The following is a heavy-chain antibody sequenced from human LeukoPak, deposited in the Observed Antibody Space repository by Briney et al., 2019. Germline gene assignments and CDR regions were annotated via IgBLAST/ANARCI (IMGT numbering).Heavy chain of an antibody. Sequence: ASVKVSCKASGYTFNSYGISWVRQAPGQGLEWMGWISAYNGNTNYTQKSQGRVTMTTDTSTSTAYMELRSLRSDDTAVYYCARDAIAVADDDGNWFDPWGQGTLVTVSS. D-gene: IGHD6-19*01. J-gene: IGHJ5*02. CDR1: GYTFNSYG. CDR2: ISAYNGNT. V-gene: IGHV1-18*01. CDR3: ARDAIAVADDDGNWFDP.